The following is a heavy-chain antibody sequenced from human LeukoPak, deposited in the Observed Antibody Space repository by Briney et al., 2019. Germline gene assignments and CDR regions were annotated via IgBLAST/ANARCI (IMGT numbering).Heavy chain of an antibody. CDR1: GFTFSSYS. CDR2: ISSSSSYI. J-gene: IGHJ4*02. Sequence: GGSLRLSCAASGFTFSSYSMNWARQAPGKGLELVSSISSSSSYIYYADSVKGRFTISRDNAKNSLYLQMNSLRAEDTAVYYCARGARARWATGGGVVITYFDYWGQGTLVTVSS. CDR3: ARGARARWATGGGVVITYFDY. V-gene: IGHV3-21*01. D-gene: IGHD3-3*01.